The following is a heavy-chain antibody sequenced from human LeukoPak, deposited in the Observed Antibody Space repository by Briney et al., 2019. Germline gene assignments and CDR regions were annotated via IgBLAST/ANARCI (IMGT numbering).Heavy chain of an antibody. D-gene: IGHD1-26*01. V-gene: IGHV1-2*02. CDR1: GYSFNDKY. J-gene: IGHJ5*02. CDR3: AREWELLALGWFDP. CDR2: INPNSGGT. Sequence: ASVKVSCKASGYSFNDKYLHWVRQAPGQGLEWMGSINPNSGGTNYAQKFQGRVTMTTDTSMSTAYMELSRLTSDDTAVYYCAREWELLALGWFDPWGQGTLVTVSS.